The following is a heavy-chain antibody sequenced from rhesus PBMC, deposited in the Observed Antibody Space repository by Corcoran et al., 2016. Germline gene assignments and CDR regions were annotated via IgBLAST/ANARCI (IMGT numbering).Heavy chain of an antibody. Sequence: EVQLVESGGGLVQTGGSLRVSWAASDFPFSDYSMQGVRQVPGRGPGWVGFIRKKANWWAAEYAASVTGRFTISRDDSKSIASLQMTSLKTEDTAVYYCVRDLRYSGYTFDYWGQGVLVTVSS. V-gene: IGHV3-116*01. CDR3: VRDLRYSGYTFDY. CDR1: DFPFSDYS. D-gene: IGHD5-24*01. CDR2: IRKKANWWAA. J-gene: IGHJ4*01.